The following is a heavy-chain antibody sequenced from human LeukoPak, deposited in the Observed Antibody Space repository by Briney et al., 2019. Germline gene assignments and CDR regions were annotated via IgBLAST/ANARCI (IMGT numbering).Heavy chain of an antibody. CDR1: GYSFTSCW. CDR2: THPGDSDT. CDR3: ARLKPHNQLILGAFDI. D-gene: IGHD2-2*01. J-gene: IGHJ3*02. V-gene: IGHV5-51*01. Sequence: GESLKISCKGSGYSFTSCWIAWVRQTPGKSLEWMGITHPGDSDTRYSSSFQGQVTISVDKSITTAYLQWSSLKASDTAMYYCARLKPHNQLILGAFDIWGQGTMVTVSS.